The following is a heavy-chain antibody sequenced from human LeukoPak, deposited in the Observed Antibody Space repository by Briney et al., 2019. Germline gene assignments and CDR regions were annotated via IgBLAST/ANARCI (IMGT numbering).Heavy chain of an antibody. CDR2: TSGSGGST. D-gene: IGHD2-21*02. J-gene: IGHJ5*02. CDR1: GFTFSSYA. Sequence: GGSLRLSCAASGFTFSSYAMSWVRQAPGKGLEWVSATSGSGGSTYYADSVKGRFTISRDNSKNTLYLQMNSLRAEDTAVYYCAKVISRDIVVVTAPLAAWGQGTLVTVSS. V-gene: IGHV3-23*01. CDR3: AKVISRDIVVVTAPLAA.